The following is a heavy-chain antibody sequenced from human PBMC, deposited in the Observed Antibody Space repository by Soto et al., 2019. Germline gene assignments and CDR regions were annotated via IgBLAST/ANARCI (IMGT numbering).Heavy chain of an antibody. J-gene: IGHJ6*02. CDR1: GYSFTSYW. CDR2: IYPGDSDT. D-gene: IGHD5-18*01. CDR3: ARTSMQSRGYTYGHGGMDV. Sequence: PGESLKISCKGSGYSFTSYWIGWVRQMPGKGLERMGIIYPGDSDTRYSPSFQGQVTISADNSISTVYLQWSSFKASDTAMFYCARTSMQSRGYTYGHGGMDVWGQGTTVTVSS. V-gene: IGHV5-51*01.